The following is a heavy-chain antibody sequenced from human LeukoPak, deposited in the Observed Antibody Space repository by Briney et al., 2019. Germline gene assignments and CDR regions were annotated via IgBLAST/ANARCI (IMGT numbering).Heavy chain of an antibody. V-gene: IGHV1-8*01. Sequence: ASVKVSCKASGYTFTSYDINWVRQAPGQGLEWMGWMNPNSGNTGYAQKFQGRVTMTRNTSISTAYMELSSLRSEDTAVYYCARERVVVAATHYFDYWGQGTLVTVSS. CDR3: ARERVVVAATHYFDY. D-gene: IGHD2-15*01. CDR2: MNPNSGNT. J-gene: IGHJ4*02. CDR1: GYTFTSYD.